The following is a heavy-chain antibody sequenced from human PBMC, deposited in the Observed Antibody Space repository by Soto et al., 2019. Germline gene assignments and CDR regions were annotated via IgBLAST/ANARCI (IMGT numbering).Heavy chain of an antibody. V-gene: IGHV3-30*18. CDR3: AKDSLLVVPAATPNWFDP. J-gene: IGHJ5*02. D-gene: IGHD2-2*01. CDR2: ISYAGSNK. Sequence: PGGSLRLSSAASGFTFSSYGMHWVRQAPGKELEWVAVISYAGSNKYYADSVKGRFTITRDNSKNTLYLQMNSLRDEDTDVYYCAKDSLLVVPAATPNWFDPWGQGTLVTVSS. CDR1: GFTFSSYG.